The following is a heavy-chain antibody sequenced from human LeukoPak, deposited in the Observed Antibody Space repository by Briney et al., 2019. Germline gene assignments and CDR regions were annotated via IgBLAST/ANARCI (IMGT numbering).Heavy chain of an antibody. CDR1: GYTFTGYY. CDR3: AREGITGTTGVRWFDP. V-gene: IGHV1-2*02. Sequence: ASVKVSCKASGYTFTGYYMHWVRQAPGQGLEWMGWINPSSGGTNYAQKFQGRVTMTRDTSISTAYMELSRLRSDDTAVYYCAREGITGTTGVRWFDPWGQGTLVTVSS. CDR2: INPSSGGT. D-gene: IGHD1-7*01. J-gene: IGHJ5*02.